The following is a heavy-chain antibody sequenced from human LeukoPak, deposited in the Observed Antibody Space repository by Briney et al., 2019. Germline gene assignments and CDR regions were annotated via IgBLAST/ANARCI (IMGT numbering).Heavy chain of an antibody. CDR1: GGFISSYY. Sequence: SETLSLTCTVSGGFISSYYWSWIRQPPGKGLECIGYIYYSGSTNYNPSLKSRVTMSVDMSKNQFSLKLSSVTAADTAVYYCARGGGVVVTAAHFDYWGQGTLVTVSS. CDR3: ARGGGVVVTAAHFDY. V-gene: IGHV4-59*01. CDR2: IYYSGST. J-gene: IGHJ4*02. D-gene: IGHD2-21*02.